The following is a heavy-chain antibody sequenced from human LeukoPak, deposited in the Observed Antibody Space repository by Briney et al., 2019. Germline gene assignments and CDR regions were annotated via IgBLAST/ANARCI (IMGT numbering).Heavy chain of an antibody. D-gene: IGHD6-13*01. CDR3: ARVLWYSSSWEPERHYGMDV. CDR1: GFTVSSNY. J-gene: IGHJ6*02. V-gene: IGHV3-53*01. CDR2: IYSGGST. Sequence: GGSLRLSCAASGFTVSSNYMSWVRQAPGKGLEWVSVIYSGGSTYYADSVKGRFTISRDNSKNTLYLQMNSLRAEDTAVYYCARVLWYSSSWEPERHYGMDVWGQGTTVTVS.